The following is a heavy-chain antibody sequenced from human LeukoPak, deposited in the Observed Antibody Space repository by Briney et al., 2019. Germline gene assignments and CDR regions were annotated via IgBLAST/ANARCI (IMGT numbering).Heavy chain of an antibody. V-gene: IGHV3-30*02. J-gene: IGHJ3*02. CDR3: AKDYMKQWLVPSAFDI. CDR1: GFTFSSYG. CDR2: IRYDGSNK. Sequence: GGSLRLSCAASGFTFSSYGMNWVRQAPGKGLEWVAFIRYDGSNKYYADSVKGRFTISRDNSKNTLYLQMNSLRAEDTAVYYCAKDYMKQWLVPSAFDIWGQGTIVTVSS. D-gene: IGHD6-19*01.